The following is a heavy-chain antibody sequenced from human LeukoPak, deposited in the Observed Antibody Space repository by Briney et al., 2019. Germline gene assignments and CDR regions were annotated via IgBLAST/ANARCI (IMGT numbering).Heavy chain of an antibody. CDR3: AHLASSGWAIDAFDI. CDR2: ISGSGGST. J-gene: IGHJ3*02. Sequence: PGGSLRLSCAASGFTFSSYAMSWVRQAPGKGLEWVSAISGSGGSTYYADSVKGRFTISRDNSKNTLYLQINSLRAEDTAVYYCAHLASSGWAIDAFDIWRQGKMVTVSS. V-gene: IGHV3-23*01. CDR1: GFTFSSYA. D-gene: IGHD6-19*01.